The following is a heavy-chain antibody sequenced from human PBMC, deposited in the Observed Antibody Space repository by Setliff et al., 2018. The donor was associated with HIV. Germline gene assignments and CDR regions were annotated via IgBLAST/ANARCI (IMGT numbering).Heavy chain of an antibody. V-gene: IGHV1-46*01. CDR2: INPSGGST. CDR1: GYTFSTNA. CDR3: AREGSGWYLTSYYYYGMDV. D-gene: IGHD6-19*01. Sequence: ASVKVSCKAFGYTFSTNAIHWVRQAPGQGLEWMGIINPSGGSTSYAQKFQGRVTMTRDTSTSTVYMELSSLRSEDTAVYYCAREGSGWYLTSYYYYGMDVWGQGTTVTVSS. J-gene: IGHJ6*02.